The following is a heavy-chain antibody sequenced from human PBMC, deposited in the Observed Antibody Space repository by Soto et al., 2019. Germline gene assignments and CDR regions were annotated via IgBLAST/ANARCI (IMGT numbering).Heavy chain of an antibody. CDR3: ARGYYDSSGWFDP. V-gene: IGHV1-69*13. D-gene: IGHD3-22*01. CDR1: GGTFSSYA. J-gene: IGHJ5*02. CDR2: IIPIFGTA. Sequence: GASVKVSCKASGGTFSSYAISWVRQAPGQGLEWMGGIIPIFGTANYAQKFQGRVTITADESTSTAYMELSSLRSEDTAVYYCARGYYDSSGWFDPWGQGTLVTVSS.